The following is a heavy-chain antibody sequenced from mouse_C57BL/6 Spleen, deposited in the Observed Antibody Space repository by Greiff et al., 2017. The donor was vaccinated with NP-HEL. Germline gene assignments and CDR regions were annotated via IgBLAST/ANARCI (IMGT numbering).Heavy chain of an antibody. CDR2: IDPSDSET. J-gene: IGHJ2*01. CDR1: GYTFTSYW. D-gene: IGHD1-1*01. CDR3: ARRGYYGSSYGWYFDY. Sequence: HVQLQQPGAELVRPGSSVKLSCKASGYTFTSYWMHWVKQRPIQGLEWIGNIDPSDSETHYNQKFKDKATLTVDKSSSTAYMQLSSLTSEDSAVYYCARRGYYGSSYGWYFDYWGQGTTLTVSS. V-gene: IGHV1-52*01.